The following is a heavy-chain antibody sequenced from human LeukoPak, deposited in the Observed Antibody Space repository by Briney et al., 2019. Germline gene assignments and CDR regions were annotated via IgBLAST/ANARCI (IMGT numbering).Heavy chain of an antibody. CDR3: ANIIRKYTSGYYYFDY. J-gene: IGHJ4*02. Sequence: TGGSLRLSCEASGFTFSTYGMHWVRQAPGKGLEWVAAISFDGNNEYYADSVKGRFTISRDNSKNTLYLQMNSLRAEDTAVYYCANIIRKYTSGYYYFDYWGQGTLVTVSS. V-gene: IGHV3-30*18. D-gene: IGHD6-25*01. CDR1: GFTFSTYG. CDR2: ISFDGNNE.